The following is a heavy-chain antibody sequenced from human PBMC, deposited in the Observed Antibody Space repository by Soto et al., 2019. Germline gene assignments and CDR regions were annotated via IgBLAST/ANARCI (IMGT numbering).Heavy chain of an antibody. J-gene: IGHJ4*02. CDR2: VYHSGST. CDR3: ARLGIGCEFPCDY. D-gene: IGHD3-10*01. Sequence: QVQLQESGPGLVKPSETLSLTCIVSGGSVSNDAYYWSWIRLPPGTGLEWLGYVYHSGSTYYHPPLESRVPISSATSAKQFSLKVSSVTAADTAVYYWARLGIGCEFPCDYWGQGTLVNVSS. V-gene: IGHV4-61*08. CDR1: GGSVSNDAYY.